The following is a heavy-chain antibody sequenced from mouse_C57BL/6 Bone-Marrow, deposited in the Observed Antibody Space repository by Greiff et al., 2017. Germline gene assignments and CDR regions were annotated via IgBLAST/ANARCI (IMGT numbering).Heavy chain of an antibody. V-gene: IGHV1-72*01. J-gene: IGHJ1*03. CDR2: IDSNSGGT. CDR1: GFTFTRYW. Sequence: VQLQQPGAEFVKPGASVKLSCKASGFTFTRYWMHWVKQRPGRGLEWIGRIDSNSGGTKYNEKLNSKDTLTVDKPSSTVYMPLSSMTSEDSAVYNCAKEGFDVWGTGTTVTVSS. CDR3: AKEGFDV.